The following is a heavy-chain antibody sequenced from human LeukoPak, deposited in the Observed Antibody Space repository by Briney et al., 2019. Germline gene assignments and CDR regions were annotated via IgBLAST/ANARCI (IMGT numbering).Heavy chain of an antibody. V-gene: IGHV1-69*05. J-gene: IGHJ5*02. CDR3: ESSLSGYNYEGGFNWFDP. CDR1: GGTFSSYA. D-gene: IGHD5-24*01. Sequence: ASVKVSCKASGGTFSSYAISWVRQAPGQGLEWMGGIIPIFGTANYAQKFQGRVTITTDESTSTAYMELSSLRSEDTAVYYCESSLSGYNYEGGFNWFDPWGQGTLVTVSS. CDR2: IIPIFGTA.